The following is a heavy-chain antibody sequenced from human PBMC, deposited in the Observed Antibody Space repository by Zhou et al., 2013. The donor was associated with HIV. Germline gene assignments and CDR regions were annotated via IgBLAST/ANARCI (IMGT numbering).Heavy chain of an antibody. CDR1: GYTLTTSD. D-gene: IGHD1-1*01. Sequence: QVQLVQSGAEVKKPGASVKVSCKASGYTLTTSDLHWVRQASGQGLEWMGWINPSTSHTTYAQNFQGRVTMTRNISINTAYMELNSLRSEDTAVYYCARRGTWGDRFNVIRGGLDVWGQGTTVTVS. CDR2: INPSTSHT. J-gene: IGHJ6*02. CDR3: ARRGTWGDRFNVIRGGLDV. V-gene: IGHV1-8*01.